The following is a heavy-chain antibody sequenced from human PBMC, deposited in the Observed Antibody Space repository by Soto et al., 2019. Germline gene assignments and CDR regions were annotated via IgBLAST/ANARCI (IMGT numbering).Heavy chain of an antibody. CDR2: IYWDDDK. D-gene: IGHD3-16*01. J-gene: IGHJ5*02. CDR1: GFSLITSGVG. Sequence: QITLKESGPTLVKPTQTLTLTCTISGFSLITSGVGVGWIRQPPGKALEWLALIYWDDDKRYSPSLKSRLTLTKDTSKNQAVLTMTNMDPVDTATYYCAHIVTGCFTWGRGALVTVSS. V-gene: IGHV2-5*02. CDR3: AHIVTGCFT.